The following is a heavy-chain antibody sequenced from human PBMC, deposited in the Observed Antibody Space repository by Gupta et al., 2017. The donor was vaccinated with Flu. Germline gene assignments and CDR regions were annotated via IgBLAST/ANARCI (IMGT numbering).Heavy chain of an antibody. CDR2: IRPKGESR. D-gene: IGHD3-10*01. CDR3: ASEPATTGMLGY. J-gene: IGHJ4*02. V-gene: IGHV1-46*01. CDR1: GYTFINHY. Sequence: QDQVVQSRAEVKASGASVTVSCEASGYTFINHYMHWVRQAPGQGLEWMGVIRPKGESRRYARMFLGRVTVTRATYTGRVYMQFDSLGSEDTAVYYCASEPATTGMLGYWGQGTLVTVSS.